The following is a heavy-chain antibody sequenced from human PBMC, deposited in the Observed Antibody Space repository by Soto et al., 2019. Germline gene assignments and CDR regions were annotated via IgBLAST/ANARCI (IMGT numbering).Heavy chain of an antibody. D-gene: IGHD5-18*01. CDR1: GGAFSGYY. Sequence: SETQGLTCSVYGGAFSGYYRSWIRQPPGKGLEWIGEINHSGSTNYNPSLKSRVTISVDTSRNQFSLKLSSVTAADTAVYYCARVRGYGSGYWGQGNLVTVCS. V-gene: IGHV4-34*01. J-gene: IGHJ4*02. CDR3: ARVRGYGSGY. CDR2: INHSGST.